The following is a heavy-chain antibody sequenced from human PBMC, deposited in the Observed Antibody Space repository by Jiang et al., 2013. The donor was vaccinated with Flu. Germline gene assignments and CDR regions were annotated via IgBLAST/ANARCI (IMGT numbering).Heavy chain of an antibody. CDR2: IYSGGST. CDR1: GFTVSSNY. CDR3: AKRVVTMVRGADLFDY. V-gene: IGHV3-53*01. J-gene: IGHJ4*02. D-gene: IGHD3-10*01. Sequence: QLLESGGGLIQPGGSLRLSCAASGFTVSSNYMSWVRQAPGKGLEWVSVIYSGGSTYYADSVKGRFTISRDNSKNTLYLQMNSLRAEDTAVYYCAKRVVTMVRGADLFDYWGQGTLVTVSS.